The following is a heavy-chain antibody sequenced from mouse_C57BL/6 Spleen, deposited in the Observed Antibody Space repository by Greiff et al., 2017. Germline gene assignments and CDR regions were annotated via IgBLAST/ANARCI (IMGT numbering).Heavy chain of an antibody. V-gene: IGHV1-69*01. Sequence: VQLQQPGAELVMPGASVKLSCKASGYTFTSYWMHWVKQRPGQGLEWIGEIDPSDSYTNYNQKFKGKSTLTVDKSSSTAYMPLSSLTSEDAAVYYCGRRGNYSDWFAYWGQGTLVTVSA. J-gene: IGHJ3*01. CDR2: IDPSDSYT. D-gene: IGHD2-12*01. CDR3: GRRGNYSDWFAY. CDR1: GYTFTSYW.